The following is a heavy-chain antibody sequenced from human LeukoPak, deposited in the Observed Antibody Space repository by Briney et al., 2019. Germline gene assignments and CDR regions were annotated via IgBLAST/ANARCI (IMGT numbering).Heavy chain of an antibody. J-gene: IGHJ4*02. CDR3: ARLGIGVVPSAMLGDYYFDY. D-gene: IGHD2-2*01. CDR2: IYYSGST. Sequence: SETLSLTCTVSGGSVSSDSYFWTWIRQPPGKGLEWIGYIYYSGSTNYNPSLKSRVTISLDTSKSQISLKLSSVTAADTAVYYCARLGIGVVPSAMLGDYYFDYWGQGTLVTVSS. V-gene: IGHV4-61*01. CDR1: GGSVSSDSYF.